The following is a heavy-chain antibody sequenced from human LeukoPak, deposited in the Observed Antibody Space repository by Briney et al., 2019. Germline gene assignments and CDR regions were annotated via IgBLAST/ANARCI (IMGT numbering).Heavy chain of an antibody. J-gene: IGHJ4*02. V-gene: IGHV3-21*01. D-gene: IGHD1-26*01. Sequence: GGSLRLSCAASGFTFSSYNMNWVRQAPGKGLEWVSSTSSSSTYIYYADSVKGRFTISRDDAKNSLFLQMISLRAEDTAVYYCARQPLVGPTTFDYWGQGTLVTVSS. CDR3: ARQPLVGPTTFDY. CDR2: TSSSSTYI. CDR1: GFTFSSYN.